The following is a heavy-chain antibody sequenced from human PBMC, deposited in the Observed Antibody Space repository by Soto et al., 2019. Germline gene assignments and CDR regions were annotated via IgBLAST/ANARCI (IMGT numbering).Heavy chain of an antibody. Sequence: GGSLRLSCAASGFTFSSYAMHWVRQAPGKGLEWVAVISYDGSNKYYADSVKGRFTISRDNSKNTLYLQMNSLRAEDTAVYYCARPIGYCSGGSCYFDYWGQGTLVTVSS. J-gene: IGHJ4*02. CDR3: ARPIGYCSGGSCYFDY. D-gene: IGHD2-15*01. CDR2: ISYDGSNK. V-gene: IGHV3-30-3*01. CDR1: GFTFSSYA.